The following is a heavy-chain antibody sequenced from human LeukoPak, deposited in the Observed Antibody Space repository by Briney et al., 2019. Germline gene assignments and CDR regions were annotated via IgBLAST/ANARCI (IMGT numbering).Heavy chain of an antibody. D-gene: IGHD3-22*01. Sequence: GGSLRLSCAASGFTFSNYAMSWVRQAPGKGLEWVGFIRSKAYGGTTEYAASVKGRFTISRDDSKSIAYLQMNSLKTEDTAVYYCTRVDTMIVVVTPFDYWGQGTPVTVSS. CDR3: TRVDTMIVVVTPFDY. CDR2: IRSKAYGGTT. CDR1: GFTFSNYA. V-gene: IGHV3-49*04. J-gene: IGHJ4*02.